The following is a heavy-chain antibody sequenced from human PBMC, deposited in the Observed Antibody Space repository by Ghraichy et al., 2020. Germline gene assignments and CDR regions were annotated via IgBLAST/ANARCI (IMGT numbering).Heavy chain of an antibody. CDR3: ARAGKGVVREKYYYYYYGMDV. Sequence: GVLNISCAASGITVTSNYMSWVRQAPGKGLEWVSVIYRGGSPYYADSVKGRFTISRDNSKNTLYLQMNSLRAEDTAVYYCARAGKGVVREKYYYYYYGMDVWGQGTTVTVSS. CDR1: GITVTSNY. CDR2: IYRGGSP. V-gene: IGHV3-66*01. J-gene: IGHJ6*02. D-gene: IGHD3-10*01.